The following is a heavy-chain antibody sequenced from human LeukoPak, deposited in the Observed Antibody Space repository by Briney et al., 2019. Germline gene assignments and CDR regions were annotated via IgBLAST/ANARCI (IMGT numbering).Heavy chain of an antibody. CDR1: GFTFSSYA. D-gene: IGHD3-10*01. Sequence: GGSLRLSCAASGFTFSSYAMSWVRQAPGKGLGWVSAISGSGGSTYYADSVKGRFTISRDNSKNTLYLQMNSLRAEDTAVYYCAKDQLPYYGSGAGDYWGQGTLVTVSS. J-gene: IGHJ4*02. CDR2: ISGSGGST. V-gene: IGHV3-23*01. CDR3: AKDQLPYYGSGAGDY.